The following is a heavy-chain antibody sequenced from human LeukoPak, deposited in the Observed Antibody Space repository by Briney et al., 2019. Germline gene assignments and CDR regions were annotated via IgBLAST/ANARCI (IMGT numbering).Heavy chain of an antibody. V-gene: IGHV4-61*02. CDR2: IYSSGST. CDR1: GGSISSGSYY. J-gene: IGHJ4*02. CDR3: ARGFRGDNFDY. Sequence: SETLSLTCTVSGGSISSGSYYWSWIRQPAGKGLEWIGRIYSSGSTNYNPSLKSRVTISLDTSKNQFSLKLSSVTAADTAVYYCARGFRGDNFDYWGQGALVIVSS. D-gene: IGHD4-17*01.